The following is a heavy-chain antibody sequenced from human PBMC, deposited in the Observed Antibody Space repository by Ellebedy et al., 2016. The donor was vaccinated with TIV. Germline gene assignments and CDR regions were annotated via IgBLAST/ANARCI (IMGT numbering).Heavy chain of an antibody. V-gene: IGHV1-2*02. CDR2: INPNSGNT. CDR3: ARDLGQWLVRYCFDY. J-gene: IGHJ4*02. Sequence: AASVKVSCKASGYPFTGYYIHWVRQAPGQGLEWMGWINPNSGNTNFAQNFQGRVTVTSDTSISTASMELSRLTSDDTAVYFCARDLGQWLVRYCFDYWGQGTLVTVSS. D-gene: IGHD6-19*01. CDR1: GYPFTGYY.